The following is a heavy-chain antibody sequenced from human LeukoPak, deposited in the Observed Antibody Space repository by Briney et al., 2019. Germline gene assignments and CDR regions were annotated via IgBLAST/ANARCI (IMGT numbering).Heavy chain of an antibody. CDR3: ARNPLAVVDHLGNWFDP. Sequence: SETLSLTCTVSGGSISSSSYYWGWIRQPPGKGLEWIGCIYYSGSTYYNPSLKSRVTISVDTSKNQFSLKLSSVTAADTAVYYCARNPLAVVDHLGNWFDPWGQGTLVTVSS. V-gene: IGHV4-39*07. CDR2: IYYSGST. J-gene: IGHJ5*02. CDR1: GGSISSSSYY. D-gene: IGHD2-15*01.